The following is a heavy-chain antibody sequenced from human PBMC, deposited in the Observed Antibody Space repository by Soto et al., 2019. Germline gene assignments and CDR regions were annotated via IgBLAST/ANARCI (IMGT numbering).Heavy chain of an antibody. CDR3: VRGRSGYFHYYYYGMDV. Sequence: PGGSLRLSCAASGFTFSSYEMNWVRQAPGKGLEWVSYISSSGSTIYYADSVKGRFTISRDNAKNSLYLQMNSLRAEDTAVYYCVRGRSGYFHYYYYGMDVWGQGTTVTVSS. CDR1: GFTFSSYE. J-gene: IGHJ6*02. V-gene: IGHV3-48*03. CDR2: ISSSGSTI. D-gene: IGHD3-3*01.